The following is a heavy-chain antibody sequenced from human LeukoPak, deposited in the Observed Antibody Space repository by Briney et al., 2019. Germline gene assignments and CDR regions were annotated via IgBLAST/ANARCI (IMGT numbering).Heavy chain of an antibody. D-gene: IGHD6-19*01. Sequence: SVTVSCKASGYTFTSYGISWVRQAPGQGLEWMGRIIPIVGIANYAQKFQGRATITADKSTSTAYMELSSLRSEDTAVYYCARALGAVAANGMDVWGQGTTVTVSS. CDR1: GYTFTSYG. CDR3: ARALGAVAANGMDV. CDR2: IIPIVGIA. V-gene: IGHV1-69*04. J-gene: IGHJ6*02.